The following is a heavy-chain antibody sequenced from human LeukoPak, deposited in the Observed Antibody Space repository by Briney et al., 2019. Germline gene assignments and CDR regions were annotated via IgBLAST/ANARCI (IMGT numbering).Heavy chain of an antibody. CDR1: GGTFSSYA. Sequence: SVKVSCKASGGTFSSYAISWVRQAPGQGLEWMGRIIPILGIANYAQKFQGRVTITADKSTSTAYMELSSLRPEDTAVYYCARVRRSWNYPDYWGQGTLVTVSS. V-gene: IGHV1-69*04. D-gene: IGHD1-7*01. J-gene: IGHJ4*02. CDR3: ARVRRSWNYPDY. CDR2: IIPILGIA.